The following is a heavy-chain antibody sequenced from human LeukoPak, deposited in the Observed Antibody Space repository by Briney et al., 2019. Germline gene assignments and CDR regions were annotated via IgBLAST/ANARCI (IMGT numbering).Heavy chain of an antibody. CDR2: INHSGST. CDR1: GFTFSSYA. CDR3: ARGDRRYYYDSSGYRYFQH. Sequence: GSLRLSCAASGFTFSSYAMSWVRQPPGKGLEWIGEINHSGSTNYNPSLKSRVTISVDTSKNQFSLKLSSVTAADTAVYYCARGDRRYYYDSSGYRYFQHWGQGTLVTVSS. V-gene: IGHV4-34*01. J-gene: IGHJ1*01. D-gene: IGHD3-22*01.